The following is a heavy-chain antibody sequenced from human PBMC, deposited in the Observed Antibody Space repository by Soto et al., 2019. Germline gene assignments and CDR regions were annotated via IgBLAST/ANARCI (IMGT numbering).Heavy chain of an antibody. D-gene: IGHD1-1*01. J-gene: IGHJ4*02. CDR2: ISSSSSYI. Sequence: EVQLVESGGGLVKPGGSLRLSCAASGFTFSSYSMNWVRQAPGKGLEWVSSISSSSSYIYYADSVKGRFTISRDNAKNSLYLQMNSLRAEDTAVYYCARGLKLESDYFDYWGQGTLVTVSS. CDR1: GFTFSSYS. V-gene: IGHV3-21*01. CDR3: ARGLKLESDYFDY.